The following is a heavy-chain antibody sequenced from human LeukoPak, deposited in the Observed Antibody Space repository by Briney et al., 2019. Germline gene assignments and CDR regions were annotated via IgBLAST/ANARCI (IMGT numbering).Heavy chain of an antibody. J-gene: IGHJ4*02. CDR3: AKDTLRSAEGYF. CDR1: GVTFSKYS. CDR2: VRSDTSQI. V-gene: IGHV3-30*02. D-gene: IGHD3-22*01. Sequence: GGSLRLSCATSGVTFSKYSMQWVRQAPGKGLEWVAFVRSDTSQIYYADSVKGRFTISRDNSKSTLYLQMDSLRAEDTAVYYCAKDTLRSAEGYFWGQGILVTVSS.